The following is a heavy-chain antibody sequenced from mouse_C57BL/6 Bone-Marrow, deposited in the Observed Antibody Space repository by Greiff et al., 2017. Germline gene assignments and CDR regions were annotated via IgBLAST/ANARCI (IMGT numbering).Heavy chain of an antibody. J-gene: IGHJ3*01. CDR1: GYTFTSYW. V-gene: IGHV1-61*01. CDR2: IYPSDSET. CDR3: AISCLSYYGSSQAWFAD. D-gene: IGHD1-1*01. Sequence: VQLHQPGAELVRPGSSVKLSCKASGYTFTSYWMDWVKQRPGQGLEWIGHIYPSDSETHYNQKFKDKATLTVDKSSSTAYMQLSSLTSEDSAVYYCAISCLSYYGSSQAWFADWGQGTLVTVSA.